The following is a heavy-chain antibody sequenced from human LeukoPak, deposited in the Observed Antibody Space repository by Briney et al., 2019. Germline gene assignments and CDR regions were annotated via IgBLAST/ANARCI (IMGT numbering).Heavy chain of an antibody. Sequence: GGSLRLSREGTGFSFGIYWMSWVRQAPGKGLEWVANINEDGSEKYYVDSVKGRFTISIDNSKNTLYLQMNSLRAEDTAVYYCAKGHYMDVWGKGTTVTVSS. CDR1: GFSFGIYW. V-gene: IGHV3-7*01. CDR2: INEDGSEK. CDR3: AKGHYMDV. J-gene: IGHJ6*03.